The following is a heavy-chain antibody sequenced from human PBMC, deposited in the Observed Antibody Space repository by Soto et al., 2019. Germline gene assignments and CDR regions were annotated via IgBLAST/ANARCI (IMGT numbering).Heavy chain of an antibody. CDR3: AREPGFGFGYSYAFAMDV. Sequence: QVQLVQSGAEVKKPGASVKVSCKASGYTFSNYGISWVRQGPGQGLEWMGWISGYNGNTHYEEKVQDRIKMTTDTSTSTTYLERRSLRSDDRAVYFWAREPGFGFGYSYAFAMDVWGQGTTVPVSS. J-gene: IGHJ6*02. CDR1: GYTFSNYG. CDR2: ISGYNGNT. D-gene: IGHD5-18*01. V-gene: IGHV1-18*01.